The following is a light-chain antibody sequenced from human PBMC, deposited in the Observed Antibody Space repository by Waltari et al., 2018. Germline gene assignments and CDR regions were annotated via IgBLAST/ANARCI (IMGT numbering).Light chain of an antibody. CDR1: QGISSY. CDR2: AAS. CDR3: QQLNSYPPYT. J-gene: IGKJ2*01. Sequence: IQLTQSPSSLSASVGDRVTITCRASQGISSYLAWYQQKPGKAHKLLIYAASTLQSGVPSRFSGSGSGTDFTLTISSLQPEDFATYYCQQLNSYPPYTFGQGTKLEIK. V-gene: IGKV1-9*01.